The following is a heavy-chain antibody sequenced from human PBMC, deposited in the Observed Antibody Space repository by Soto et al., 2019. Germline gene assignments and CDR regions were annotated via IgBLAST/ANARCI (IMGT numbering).Heavy chain of an antibody. CDR3: ARDIVLMVYPMDY. V-gene: IGHV1-3*01. D-gene: IGHD2-8*01. Sequence: ASVKVSCKASGYTFTSYAMHWVRQAPGQRLEWMGWINAGNGNTKYSQKFQGRVTITRHTSASTAYMELSSLRSEDTAVYYCARDIVLMVYPMDYWGQGTLVTVSS. CDR2: INAGNGNT. CDR1: GYTFTSYA. J-gene: IGHJ4*02.